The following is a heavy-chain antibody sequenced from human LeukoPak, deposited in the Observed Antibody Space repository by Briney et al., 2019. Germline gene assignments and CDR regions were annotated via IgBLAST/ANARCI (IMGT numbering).Heavy chain of an antibody. CDR1: GGSFSGYY. J-gene: IGHJ4*02. CDR3: ARTTLLLWFGETNPYYFDY. V-gene: IGHV4-34*01. CDR2: INHSGST. D-gene: IGHD3-10*01. Sequence: SETLSLTRAVYGGSFSGYYWSWIRQPPGKGLEWIGEINHSGSTNYNPSLKSRVTISVDASKNQFSLKLSSVTAADTAVYYCARTTLLLWFGETNPYYFDYWGQGTLVTVSS.